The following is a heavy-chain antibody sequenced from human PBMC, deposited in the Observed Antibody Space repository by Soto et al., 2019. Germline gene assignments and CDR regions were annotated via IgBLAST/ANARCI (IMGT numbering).Heavy chain of an antibody. V-gene: IGHV3-23*01. CDR1: GFTFYNYA. CDR3: AKKGLGSLATYCTTGDCHYAVDV. D-gene: IGHD2-8*01. CDR2: ISGGGDGT. J-gene: IGHJ3*01. Sequence: EVQLLESGGGLVRPGGSLRLSCAASGFTFYNYAMNWVRQAPGKGLEWVSTISGGGDGTYYADSVKGRFTISRDNSRNPVYLQMNSLRAEDTAVYYCAKKGLGSLATYCTTGDCHYAVDVGGQGTLVTVSS.